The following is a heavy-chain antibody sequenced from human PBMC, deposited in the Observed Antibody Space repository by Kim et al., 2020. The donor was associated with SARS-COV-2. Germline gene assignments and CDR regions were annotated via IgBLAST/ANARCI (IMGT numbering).Heavy chain of an antibody. Sequence: ARKVQGRVTITADESTSTAYMEQGSLRAEDTAVYYCARVVGYNWNYEFDPWGQGTLVTVSS. J-gene: IGHJ5*02. D-gene: IGHD1-7*01. V-gene: IGHV1-69*01. CDR3: ARVVGYNWNYEFDP.